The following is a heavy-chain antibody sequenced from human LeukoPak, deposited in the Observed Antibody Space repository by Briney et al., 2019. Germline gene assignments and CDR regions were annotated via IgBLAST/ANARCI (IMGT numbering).Heavy chain of an antibody. J-gene: IGHJ4*02. D-gene: IGHD2-2*01. V-gene: IGHV4-34*01. Sequence: SETLSLTCAVYGGSFSGYYWSWIRQPPGKGLEWIGEINHSGSTNYNPSLKSRVTISVDTSKSQFSLKLSSVTAADTAVYYCARDRGSTRPFDYWGQGTLVTVPS. CDR1: GGSFSGYY. CDR3: ARDRGSTRPFDY. CDR2: INHSGST.